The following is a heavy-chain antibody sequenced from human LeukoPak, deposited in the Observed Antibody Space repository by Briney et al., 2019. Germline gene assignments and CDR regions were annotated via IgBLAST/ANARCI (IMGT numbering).Heavy chain of an antibody. CDR2: ISSSSSYI. D-gene: IGHD6-13*01. Sequence: GGSLRLSCAASGFTFSSYSMNWVRQAPGKGLEGVSSISSSSSYIYYADSVKGRFTISRDNAKNSLYLQMNSLRAEDTAVYYCARDRYSSSWYYDYWGQGTLVTVSS. CDR1: GFTFSSYS. CDR3: ARDRYSSSWYYDY. J-gene: IGHJ4*02. V-gene: IGHV3-21*01.